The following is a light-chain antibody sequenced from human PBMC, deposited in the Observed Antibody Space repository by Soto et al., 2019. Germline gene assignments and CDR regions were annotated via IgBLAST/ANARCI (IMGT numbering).Light chain of an antibody. V-gene: IGLV2-14*03. CDR1: SSDVGGYGY. J-gene: IGLJ1*01. CDR2: DVS. CDR3: SSYTSSSTYV. Sequence: QSALTQPASVSGSPGQSITISCTGTSSDVGGYGYVSWYQQHPDKAPKLMIYDVSNRPSGVSDRLSGSKSGNTASLTISGLQAEDEADYYCSSYTSSSTYVFGTGTKVTVL.